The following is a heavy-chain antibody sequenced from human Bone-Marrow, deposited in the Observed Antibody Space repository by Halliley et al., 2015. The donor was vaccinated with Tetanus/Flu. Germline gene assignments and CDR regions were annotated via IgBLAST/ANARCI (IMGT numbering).Heavy chain of an antibody. D-gene: IGHD7-27*01. V-gene: IGHV3-7*01. CDR3: ARPNWGPYYYYYGMEV. J-gene: IGHJ6*02. Sequence: SLRLSCAASGFNFRAYWMTWVRQAPGKGLEWVANIKEDGSLKHYVDSVKGRFTISRDNSNNTLFLEMHSLRSEDTAVYYCARPNWGPYYYYYGMEVWGQGTTVIVSS. CDR1: GFNFRAYW. CDR2: IKEDGSLK.